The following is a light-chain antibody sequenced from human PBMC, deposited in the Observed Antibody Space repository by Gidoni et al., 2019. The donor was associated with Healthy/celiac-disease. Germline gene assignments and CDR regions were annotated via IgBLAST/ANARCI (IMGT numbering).Light chain of an antibody. CDR3: QSADSSGTYVV. V-gene: IGLV3-25*03. CDR2: KDS. CDR1: ALPKQY. Sequence: SYELTQQPSVSLSPGQTARITCSGDALPKQYAYWYQQKTGQDPGLVIYKDSERASGIPERFSGSSSGTTVTLTISGVQAEDVADYYCQSADSSGTYVVFGGWTKLTVL. J-gene: IGLJ2*01.